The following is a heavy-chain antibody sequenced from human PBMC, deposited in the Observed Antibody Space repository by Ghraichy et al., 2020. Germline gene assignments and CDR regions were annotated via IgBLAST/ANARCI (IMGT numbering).Heavy chain of an antibody. CDR1: GFTFSSYS. CDR3: ARDFNYYYYYGMDV. J-gene: IGHJ6*02. V-gene: IGHV3-21*01. CDR2: ISSSSSYI. Sequence: GGSLRLSCAASGFTFSSYSMNWVRQAPGKGLEWVSSISSSSSYIYYADSVKGRFTISRDNAKNSLYLQMNSLRAEDTAVYYCARDFNYYYYYGMDVWGQGTTFTVSS.